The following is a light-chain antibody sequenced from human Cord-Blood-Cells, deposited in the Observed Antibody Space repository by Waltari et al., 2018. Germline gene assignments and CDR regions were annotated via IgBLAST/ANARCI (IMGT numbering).Light chain of an antibody. CDR1: QSISSY. V-gene: IGKV1-39*01. Sequence: DIQMTHVPPSLSASVGDIVTITCRASQSISSYLNWYQQKPGKAPRLLIYAPSSLQSGVPSRFSGSGSGTDFTLTISSLQPEDFATYYCQQSYSTPYSFGQGTKLEIK. CDR2: APS. J-gene: IGKJ2*03. CDR3: QQSYSTPYS.